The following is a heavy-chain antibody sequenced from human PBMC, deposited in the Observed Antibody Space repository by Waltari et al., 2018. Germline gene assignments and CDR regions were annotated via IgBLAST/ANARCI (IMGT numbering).Heavy chain of an antibody. Sequence: QVQLVESGGGVVQPGRSLRLSCAASGFTFSRYAMHWVRQAPGKGLEWVAVISYDGSNKYYADSVKGRFTISRDNSKNTLYLQMNSLRAEDTAVYYCARDRGNWFDPWGQGTLVTVSS. CDR3: ARDRGNWFDP. V-gene: IGHV3-30-3*01. J-gene: IGHJ5*02. CDR1: GFTFSRYA. CDR2: ISYDGSNK.